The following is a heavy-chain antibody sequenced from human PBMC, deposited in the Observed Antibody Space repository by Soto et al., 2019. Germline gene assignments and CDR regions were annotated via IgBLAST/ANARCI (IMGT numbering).Heavy chain of an antibody. D-gene: IGHD3-10*01. V-gene: IGHV3-15*01. CDR3: ATCYGSGTDCQEDYLAF. CDR1: GFTFTNAW. CDR2: VKRKTNGGTT. J-gene: IGHJ4*02. Sequence: EVQLVESGGGLVKPGGSLRLSCAASGFTFTNAWMSWVRQAPGKGLEWVGRVKRKTNGGTTDYAAPVKDRFNNSRDDSKNTLYLQMNNLKTEDTAVYYCATCYGSGTDCQEDYLAFWGQGTPVTVSS.